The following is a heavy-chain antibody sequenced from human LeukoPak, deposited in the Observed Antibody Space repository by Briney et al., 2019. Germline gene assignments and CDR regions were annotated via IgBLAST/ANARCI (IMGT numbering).Heavy chain of an antibody. Sequence: SETLSLTCAVYGGSFSGYYWSWIRQPPGKGLEWIGEINHSGSTNYNPSLKSRVTISVDTSKNQFSLKLSSVTAADTAVYYCARYYDYVWGSYRSVYAFDIWGQGTMVTVSS. CDR1: GGSFSGYY. V-gene: IGHV4-34*01. D-gene: IGHD3-16*02. J-gene: IGHJ3*02. CDR2: INHSGST. CDR3: ARYYDYVWGSYRSVYAFDI.